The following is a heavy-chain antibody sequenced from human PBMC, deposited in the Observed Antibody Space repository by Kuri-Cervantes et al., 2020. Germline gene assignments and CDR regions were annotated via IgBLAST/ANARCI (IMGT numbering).Heavy chain of an antibody. J-gene: IGHJ5*02. CDR2: ISSSSYI. D-gene: IGHD1-26*01. CDR1: GFTFSSYS. V-gene: IGHV3-21*04. CDR3: ARGKSGSYYFNWFDP. Sequence: GESLKISCAASGFTFSSYSMNWVRQAPGKGLEWVSSISSSSYIYYADSVKGRFTISRDNAKNSLYLQMNSLRAEDTALYHCARGKSGSYYFNWFDPWGQGTLVTVSS.